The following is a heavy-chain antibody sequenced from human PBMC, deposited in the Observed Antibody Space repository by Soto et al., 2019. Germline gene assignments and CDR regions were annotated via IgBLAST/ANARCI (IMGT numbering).Heavy chain of an antibody. V-gene: IGHV1-46*01. Sequence: ASVKVSCKASGYTFTSYYMHWVRQAPGQGLEWMGIINPSGGSTSYAQKFQGRVTMTRDTSMSTVYMELSSLISEDTAVYYCARDLRSSGWYDAYYYYGMDVWGQGTTVTVSS. CDR1: GYTFTSYY. D-gene: IGHD6-19*01. J-gene: IGHJ6*02. CDR2: INPSGGST. CDR3: ARDLRSSGWYDAYYYYGMDV.